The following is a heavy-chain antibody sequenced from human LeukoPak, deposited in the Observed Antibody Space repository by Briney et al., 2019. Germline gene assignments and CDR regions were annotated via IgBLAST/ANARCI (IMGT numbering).Heavy chain of an antibody. J-gene: IGHJ4*02. CDR2: IRYDGSNK. V-gene: IGHV3-30*02. CDR1: GFTFSSYG. CDR3: AKGRAVASPFDY. D-gene: IGHD6-19*01. Sequence: GGSLRLSCAASGFTFSSYGMHWVRQAPGKGLEWVAFIRYDGSNKYYADSVKGRFTISRDNSKNTLYLQMNSLRAEDTAVYYCAKGRAVASPFDYWGQGTLVTVSS.